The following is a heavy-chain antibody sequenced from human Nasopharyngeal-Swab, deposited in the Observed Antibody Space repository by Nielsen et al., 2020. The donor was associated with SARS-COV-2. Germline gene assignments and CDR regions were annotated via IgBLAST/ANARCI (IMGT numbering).Heavy chain of an antibody. CDR2: ISGSGGGT. D-gene: IGHD2-15*01. CDR3: AFVDTTLLGYYYSGMDV. CDR1: GFTFSYYG. J-gene: IGHJ6*02. Sequence: GGSLRLSCAASGFTFSYYGMSWVRQAPRKGLEWVSSISGSGGGTHYADSVKGRFTISRDNSKNTLLLQMNSLRAEDTAVYYCAFVDTTLLGYYYSGMDVWGQGTTVTVSS. V-gene: IGHV3-23*01.